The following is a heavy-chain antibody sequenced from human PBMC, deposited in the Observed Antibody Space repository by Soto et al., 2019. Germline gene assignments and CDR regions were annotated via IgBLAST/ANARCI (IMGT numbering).Heavy chain of an antibody. CDR1: GDSVSSNSAA. V-gene: IGHV6-1*01. CDR3: ARAFFAGATTPYYYYGMDV. J-gene: IGHJ6*02. D-gene: IGHD1-26*01. Sequence: PSQTLSLTCAISGDSVSSNSAAWNWISQSPSRGLEWLGRTYYRSKWYNDYAVSVKSRITINPDTSKNQFSLQLNSVTPEDTAVYYCARAFFAGATTPYYYYGMDVWGQGTTVTVSS. CDR2: TYYRSKWYN.